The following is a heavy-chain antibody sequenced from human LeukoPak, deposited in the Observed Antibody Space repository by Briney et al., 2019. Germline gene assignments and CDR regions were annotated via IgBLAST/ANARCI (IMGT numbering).Heavy chain of an antibody. CDR1: GFTFSSYS. CDR2: ISSSSNTI. J-gene: IGHJ4*02. V-gene: IGHV3-48*01. Sequence: PGGSLRLSCAASGFTFSSYSMNWVRQAPGKGLEWVSYISSSSNTIYYADSVKGRFTISRDNAKNSLYLQMNSLRVEDTAIYYCARGGSGPKRAPDYWSQGTLVTVSS. D-gene: IGHD5-24*01. CDR3: ARGGSGPKRAPDY.